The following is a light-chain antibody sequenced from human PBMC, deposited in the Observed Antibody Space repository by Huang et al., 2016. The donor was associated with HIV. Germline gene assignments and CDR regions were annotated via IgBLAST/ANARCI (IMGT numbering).Light chain of an antibody. CDR2: GAS. CDR3: QQYNNWPRGT. Sequence: EIVMTQSPATLSVSPGERATLSCRASQSVGSNLAWYQQKPGQAPRLLRYGASTRATGIAARCSGSGSGTEFTLTISSLQSEDMAVYHCQQYNNWPRGTFGQGTKVEIK. J-gene: IGKJ1*01. CDR1: QSVGSN. V-gene: IGKV3-15*01.